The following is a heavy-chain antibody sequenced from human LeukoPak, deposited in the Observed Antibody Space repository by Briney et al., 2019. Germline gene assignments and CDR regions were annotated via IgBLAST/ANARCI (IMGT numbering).Heavy chain of an antibody. CDR2: MNPNSGNT. V-gene: IGHV1-8*01. J-gene: IGHJ5*02. Sequence: ASVKVSCKASGYTFTSYDINWVRQATGQGLEWMGWMNPNSGNTSYAQKFQGRVTMTRNTSISTAYMELSSLRSEDTAVYYCARGRTKRDWFDPWGQGTLVTVSS. D-gene: IGHD1-1*01. CDR3: ARGRTKRDWFDP. CDR1: GYTFTSYD.